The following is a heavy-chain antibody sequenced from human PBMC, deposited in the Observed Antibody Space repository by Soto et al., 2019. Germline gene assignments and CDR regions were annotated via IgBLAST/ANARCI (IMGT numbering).Heavy chain of an antibody. J-gene: IGHJ4*02. CDR3: AKAGALSGWTHGGF. D-gene: IGHD6-19*01. Sequence: QVQLVESGGGVVQPGRSLRLSCAASGFIFSNYGMHWVRQAPGKGLEWVAVISYDGNEKHYADSVKGRFTITRDNSKDTLSLPMTILRAEDTAVYYRAKAGALSGWTHGGFWGQGTLVTVSS. CDR1: GFIFSNYG. V-gene: IGHV3-30*18. CDR2: ISYDGNEK.